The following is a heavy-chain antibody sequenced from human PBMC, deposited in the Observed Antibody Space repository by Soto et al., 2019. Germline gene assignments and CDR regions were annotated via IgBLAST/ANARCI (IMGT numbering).Heavy chain of an antibody. CDR3: ARGSFFWSGSSDY. D-gene: IGHD3-3*01. CDR1: GFTFSSYA. Sequence: GGSLRLSCAASGFTFSSYAMHWVRQAPGKGLEWVAVISYDGSNKYYADSVKGRFTISRDNSKNTLYLQMNSLRAEDTAVYYRARGSFFWSGSSDYWGQGTLVTVSS. V-gene: IGHV3-30-3*01. J-gene: IGHJ4*02. CDR2: ISYDGSNK.